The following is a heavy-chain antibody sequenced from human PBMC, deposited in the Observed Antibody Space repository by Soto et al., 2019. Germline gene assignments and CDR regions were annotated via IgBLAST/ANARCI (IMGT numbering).Heavy chain of an antibody. V-gene: IGHV3-11*01. CDR2: IGSGGSTI. CDR1: GFTFSDYY. CDR3: ARAGXRYXXRPXAFDI. D-gene: IGHD4-17*01. J-gene: IGHJ3*02. Sequence: PGGSLRLSCAAFGFTFSDYYMSWIRQGPGKGLEWLSYIGSGGSTIYYADSVKGRFTISRDNAKNSLYLQMNSLRPEDTAVYYIARAGXRYXXRPXAFDIWGQGTMVTVSS.